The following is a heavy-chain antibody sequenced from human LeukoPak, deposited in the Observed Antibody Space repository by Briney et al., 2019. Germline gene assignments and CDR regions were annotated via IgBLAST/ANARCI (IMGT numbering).Heavy chain of an antibody. CDR1: GFTFSSYA. CDR2: INHSGST. Sequence: GSLRLSCAASGFTFSSYAMSWVRQAPGKGLEWIGEINHSGSTNYNPSLKSRVTISVDTSKNQFSLKLSSVTAADTAVYYCARGLRYYDSSGYYYFDYWGQGTLVTVSS. J-gene: IGHJ4*02. CDR3: ARGLRYYDSSGYYYFDY. D-gene: IGHD3-22*01. V-gene: IGHV4-34*01.